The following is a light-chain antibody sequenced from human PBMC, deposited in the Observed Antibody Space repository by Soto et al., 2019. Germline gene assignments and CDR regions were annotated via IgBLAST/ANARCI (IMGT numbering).Light chain of an antibody. Sequence: DIQMTQSPSSLSASVGDRVTITCRASQGISNYLAWYQQKPGKVPKLLIFATFTLQSGVPSRFSGSGSGTDFTLTISSLQPEDVATYYCQEYNAAPWTFGQGTRVEIK. CDR2: ATF. CDR1: QGISNY. V-gene: IGKV1-27*01. J-gene: IGKJ1*01. CDR3: QEYNAAPWT.